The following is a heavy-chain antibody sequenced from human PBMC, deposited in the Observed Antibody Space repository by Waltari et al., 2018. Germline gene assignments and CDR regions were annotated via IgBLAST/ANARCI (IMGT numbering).Heavy chain of an antibody. CDR1: GFLVSEND. CDR2: VYAPGGA. Sequence: EVEVVESGGGFIQPGGSLRLDCAVSGFLVSENDVIWVRQAPGKGLEGVSIVYAPGGAHYANDVKGRFTSSRDISTNTVFLHMSGLRDEDTAVYYCALNTVTVPFPYWGRGTLVTVSS. CDR3: ALNTVTVPFPY. J-gene: IGHJ4*02. D-gene: IGHD4-17*01. V-gene: IGHV3-53*01.